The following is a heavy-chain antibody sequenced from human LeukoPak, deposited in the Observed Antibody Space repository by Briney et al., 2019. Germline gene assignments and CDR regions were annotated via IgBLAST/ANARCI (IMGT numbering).Heavy chain of an antibody. Sequence: PGGSLRLSCAASGFTFSTYCLSWVRQAPGKGLEWVANIKQDGSEKYYVDSVKGRFTISKDNAKNSLYLQMNSLKTEDTAVYYCTRAGRYYYYYCMDVWGKGTTVTVSS. V-gene: IGHV3-7*03. J-gene: IGHJ6*03. CDR3: TRAGRYYYYYCMDV. CDR2: IKQDGSEK. CDR1: GFTFSTYC.